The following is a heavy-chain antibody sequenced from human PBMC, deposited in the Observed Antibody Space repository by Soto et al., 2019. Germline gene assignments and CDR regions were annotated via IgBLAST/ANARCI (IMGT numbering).Heavy chain of an antibody. CDR2: ISYDGSNK. Sequence: GGSLRLSCAASGFTFSSFGMHWVRQAPGKGLEWVSVISYDGSNKYYADSVKGRFTISRDNSKNTLYLQMNSLRAEDTAVYYCAKDQAGGQQLYYFDSWGQGPLVTVSS. J-gene: IGHJ4*02. D-gene: IGHD6-13*01. CDR3: AKDQAGGQQLYYFDS. V-gene: IGHV3-30*18. CDR1: GFTFSSFG.